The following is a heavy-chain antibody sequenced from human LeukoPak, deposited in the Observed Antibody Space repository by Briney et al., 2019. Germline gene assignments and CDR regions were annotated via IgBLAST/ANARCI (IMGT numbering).Heavy chain of an antibody. CDR2: ISPSGGST. CDR1: GYTYTGYW. CDR3: XXXXSVRDEAWWFNP. V-gene: IGHV1-46*01. Sequence: ASVKVSCKAFGYTYTGYWMHWVRQAPGQGPEWMGVISPSGGSTIYAQKFKGRVTLTRDMSTSTDYLELSSLRSEDTAVYYCXXXXSVRDEAWWFNPWGQGTLVTVSS. J-gene: IGHJ5*02. D-gene: IGHD5-24*01.